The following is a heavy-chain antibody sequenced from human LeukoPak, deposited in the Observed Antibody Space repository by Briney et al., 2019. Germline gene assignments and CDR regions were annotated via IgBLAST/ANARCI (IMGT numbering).Heavy chain of an antibody. CDR3: AKDFYYYDSSGYYGMFDY. J-gene: IGHJ4*02. CDR2: ISGSGGTT. Sequence: GGSLRLSCAASGFTFSSYAMSWVRQAPGKGLKWVSAISGSGGTTYYADSVKGRFTISRDNSKNTLYLQMNSLRAEDTAVYYCAKDFYYYDSSGYYGMFDYWGQGTLVTVSS. CDR1: GFTFSSYA. D-gene: IGHD3-22*01. V-gene: IGHV3-23*01.